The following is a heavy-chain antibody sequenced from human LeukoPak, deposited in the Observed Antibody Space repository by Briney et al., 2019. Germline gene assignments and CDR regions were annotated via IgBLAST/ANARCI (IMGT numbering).Heavy chain of an antibody. CDR2: IDKKDKGYATAT. CDR1: GFTFSGSA. Sequence: GGSLKLSCAASGFTFSGSAIHWVRRSSGKGLEWVGQIDKKDKGYATATAYAASVKGRFTISRDDSSNTAYLQMKSLKTEDTALYYCTRDSGTYNWFDPWGQGTLVTVSS. J-gene: IGHJ5*02. V-gene: IGHV3-73*01. D-gene: IGHD1-26*01. CDR3: TRDSGTYNWFDP.